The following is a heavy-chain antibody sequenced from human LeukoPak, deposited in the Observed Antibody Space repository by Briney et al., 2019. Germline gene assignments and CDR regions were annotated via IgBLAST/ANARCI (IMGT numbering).Heavy chain of an antibody. CDR3: ARDVYSSGWYLPDY. D-gene: IGHD6-19*01. J-gene: IGHJ4*02. V-gene: IGHV3-53*01. CDR2: IYSGGST. Sequence: GGSLRLSCAASGFTFSSNYMSWVRQAPGKGLEWVSVIYSGGSTYYSDSVKGRFTISRDNSKNTLYLQMNSLRAEDTAVYYCARDVYSSGWYLPDYWGQGTLLTVSS. CDR1: GFTFSSNY.